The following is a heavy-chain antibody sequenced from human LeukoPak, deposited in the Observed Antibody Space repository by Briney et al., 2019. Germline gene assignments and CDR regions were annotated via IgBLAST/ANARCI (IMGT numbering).Heavy chain of an antibody. D-gene: IGHD4-23*01. CDR3: ARDNSVEDTAWWFDP. CDR1: GYTFTSYY. J-gene: IGHJ5*02. CDR2: INPSGGST. V-gene: IGHV1-46*01. Sequence: ASVKVSCKASGYTFTSYYMHWVRQAPGQGLEWMGIINPSGGSTSYAQKFQGRVTMTRDMSTSTDYMELSSLRSEDTAVYYCARDNSVEDTAWWFDPWGQGTLVTVSS.